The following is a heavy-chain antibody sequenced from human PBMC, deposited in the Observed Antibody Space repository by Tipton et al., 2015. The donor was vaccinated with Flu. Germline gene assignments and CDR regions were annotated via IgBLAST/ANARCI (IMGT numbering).Heavy chain of an antibody. J-gene: IGHJ4*02. CDR2: INQGGSEK. V-gene: IGHV3-7*01. CDR3: SISLNS. D-gene: IGHD1-7*01. CDR1: SFTFSSYW. Sequence: VQLVQSGGGLVQPGGSLRLSCAASSFTFSSYWMDWVRQAPGKGLEWVANINQGGSEKYYVDSVKGRFTISRDNAKNSLYLQLNSLRAEDTGVYYCSISLNSWGQGTLVTVSS.